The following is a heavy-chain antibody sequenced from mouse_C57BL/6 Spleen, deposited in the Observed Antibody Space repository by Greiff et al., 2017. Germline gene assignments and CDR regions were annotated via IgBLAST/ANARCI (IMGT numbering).Heavy chain of an antibody. CDR1: GYTFTEYT. CDR2: FYPGSGSI. D-gene: IGHD1-1*01. J-gene: IGHJ1*03. Sequence: QVQLQQSGAELVKPGASVKLSCKASGYTFTEYTIHWVKQRSGQGLEWIGWFYPGSGSIKYNEKFKDKATVTADKSSSTVYMELSRLTSEDSAVYFCARHEEYYGSSYETGWYFDGWGTGTTVTVSS. V-gene: IGHV1-62-2*01. CDR3: ARHEEYYGSSYETGWYFDG.